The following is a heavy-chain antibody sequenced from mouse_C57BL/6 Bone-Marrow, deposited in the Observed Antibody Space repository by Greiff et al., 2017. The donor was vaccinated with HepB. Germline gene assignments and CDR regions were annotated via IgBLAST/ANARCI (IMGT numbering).Heavy chain of an antibody. Sequence: EVKLVESGPGLVKPSQSLSLTCSVTGYSITSGYYWNWIRQFPGNKLEWMGYISYDGSNNYNPSLKNRISITRDTSKNQFFLKLNSVTTEDTATYYCARGEYYGHFDYWGQGTTLTVSS. D-gene: IGHD1-1*01. V-gene: IGHV3-6*01. CDR2: ISYDGSN. J-gene: IGHJ2*01. CDR1: GYSITSGYY. CDR3: ARGEYYGHFDY.